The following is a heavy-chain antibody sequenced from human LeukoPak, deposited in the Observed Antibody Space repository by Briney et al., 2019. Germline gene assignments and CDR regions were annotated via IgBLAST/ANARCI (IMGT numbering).Heavy chain of an antibody. CDR2: ISGSSGST. J-gene: IGHJ3*02. D-gene: IGHD4-17*01. CDR1: GFTFSNYA. CDR3: AKDIYGAKADAFDI. Sequence: GGSLRLSCAASGFTFSNYAISWVRQAPGTGLEWVTAISGSSGSTYYADSVKGRFTVSSDNSKNTLYLQMISLRAEDTAVYYCAKDIYGAKADAFDIWGQGTMVTVSS. V-gene: IGHV3-23*01.